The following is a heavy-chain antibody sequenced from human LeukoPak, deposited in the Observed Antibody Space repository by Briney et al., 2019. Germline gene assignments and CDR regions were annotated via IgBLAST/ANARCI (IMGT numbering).Heavy chain of an antibody. D-gene: IGHD3-22*01. CDR2: ISGSGDST. CDR1: GFTFSTYA. V-gene: IGHV3-23*01. J-gene: IGHJ4*02. CDR3: ARDRGRYYDSRGFYWGYYFDS. Sequence: GGSLRLSCAASGFTFSTYAVTWVRQAPGKGLEWVSTISGSGDSTYYADSVKGRFAISRDNSKDTLYLQMSSVRVDDTAVYYCARDRGRYYDSRGFYWGYYFDSWGQGILVTVST.